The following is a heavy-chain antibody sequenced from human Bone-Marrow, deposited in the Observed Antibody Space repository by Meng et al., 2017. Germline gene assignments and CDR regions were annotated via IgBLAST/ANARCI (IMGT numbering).Heavy chain of an antibody. CDR2: ISPNTGNT. Sequence: ASVKVSCKTSEYTFTDYDLNRVRLVAGQGLEWVGYISPNTGNTRYAEKFQGRVTMTSDTSTNTAFLELSRLGGGDTAVYYCARVDFFGSGSLYFFDHWGQGTQVTVSS. J-gene: IGHJ4*02. CDR3: ARVDFFGSGSLYFFDH. CDR1: EYTFTDYD. D-gene: IGHD3-10*01. V-gene: IGHV1-8*02.